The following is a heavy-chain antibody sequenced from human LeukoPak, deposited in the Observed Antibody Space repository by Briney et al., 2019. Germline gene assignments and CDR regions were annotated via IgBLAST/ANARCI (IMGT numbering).Heavy chain of an antibody. CDR2: IYYSGST. V-gene: IGHV4-59*01. CDR1: GGSISSYY. D-gene: IGHD3/OR15-3a*01. CDR3: ASSGTGGYFDY. Sequence: SETLSLTCTVSGGSISSYYWSWIRQPPGTGLEWIGYIYYSGSTNYNPSLKSRVTISVDTSKNQFSLKLSSVTAADTAVYYCASSGTGGYFDYWGQGTLVTVSS. J-gene: IGHJ4*02.